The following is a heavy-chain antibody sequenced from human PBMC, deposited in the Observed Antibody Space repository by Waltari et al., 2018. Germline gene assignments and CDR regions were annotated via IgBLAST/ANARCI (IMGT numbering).Heavy chain of an antibody. CDR1: GGTFSSYA. CDR2: FDPEDGET. J-gene: IGHJ4*02. D-gene: IGHD6-13*01. Sequence: QVQLVQSGAEVKKPGSSVKVSCKASGGTFSSYAISWVRQAPGQGLEWMGGFDPEDGETIYAQKFQGRVTMTEDTSTDTAYMELSSLRSEDTAVYYCAAEIAAAGIFDYWGQGTLVTVSS. CDR3: AAEIAAAGIFDY. V-gene: IGHV1-24*01.